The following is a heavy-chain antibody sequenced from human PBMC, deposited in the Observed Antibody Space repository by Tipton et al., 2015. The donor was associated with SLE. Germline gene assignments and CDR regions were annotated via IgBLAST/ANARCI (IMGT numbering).Heavy chain of an antibody. J-gene: IGHJ1*01. D-gene: IGHD4-17*01. Sequence: SLRLSCAASGFTFSSYSMNWVRQAPGKGLEWVSSISSSSSYIYYADSVKGRFTISRDNAKNSLYLQMNSLRAEDTAVYYCAPRGGTYGDHKYFQHWGQGTLVTVSS. CDR3: APRGGTYGDHKYFQH. V-gene: IGHV3-21*04. CDR2: ISSSSSYI. CDR1: GFTFSSYS.